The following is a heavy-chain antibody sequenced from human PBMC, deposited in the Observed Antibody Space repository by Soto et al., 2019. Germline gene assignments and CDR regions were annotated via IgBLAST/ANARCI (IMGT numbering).Heavy chain of an antibody. V-gene: IGHV3-13*01. CDR3: AREGSPFDY. CDR1: GFTFSNYD. CDR2: VKTTGAT. D-gene: IGHD3-10*01. Sequence: GGSLRLSCAAYGFTFSNYDMHWVRQVRGKDLEWVSTVKTTGATFYPDSVQGRFTVSREDAENSMYLQMNRLRAEDTAVYYCAREGSPFDYWGQGALVTVSS. J-gene: IGHJ4*02.